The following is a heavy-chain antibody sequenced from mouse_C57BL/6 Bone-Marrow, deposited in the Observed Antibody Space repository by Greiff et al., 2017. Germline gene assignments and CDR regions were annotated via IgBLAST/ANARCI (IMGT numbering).Heavy chain of an antibody. J-gene: IGHJ3*01. CDR3: AAYDYDAY. V-gene: IGHV1-69*01. CDR1: GYTFTSYW. D-gene: IGHD2-4*01. CDR2: IDPSDSYT. Sequence: QVQLQQPGAELVMPGASVKLSCKASGYTFTSYWMHWVKQRPGQGLEWIGEIDPSDSYTNYNQKFKGKSTLTVDKSSSTAYMQLSSLTSEDSAVYYCAAYDYDAYWGQGTLVTVS.